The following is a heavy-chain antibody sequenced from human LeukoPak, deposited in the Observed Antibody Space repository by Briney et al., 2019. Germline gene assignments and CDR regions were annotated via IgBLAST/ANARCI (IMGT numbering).Heavy chain of an antibody. CDR2: ISSYNGNT. CDR3: ARGNDYGDPLDY. Sequence: ASVKVSCKPSGYTFRTHGLSWVRQAPGQGLEWMGWISSYNGNTNYAQKVQGRLTMTTDTSTSTAYMELRSLRSDDTAVYHCARGNDYGDPLDYWGQGTQVTVSS. J-gene: IGHJ4*02. V-gene: IGHV1-18*01. CDR1: GYTFRTHG. D-gene: IGHD4-17*01.